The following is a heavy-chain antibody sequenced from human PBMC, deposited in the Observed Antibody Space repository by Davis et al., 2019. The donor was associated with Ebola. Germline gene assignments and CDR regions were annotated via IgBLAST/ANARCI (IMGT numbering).Heavy chain of an antibody. CDR2: INPNSGGT. V-gene: IGHV1-2*04. CDR3: ATGYSRAPLLGY. Sequence: ASVKVSCKASGYTFTGYYMHWVRQAPGQGLEWMGWINPNSGGTNYAQKFQGWVTMTRDTSISTAYMELSRLRSDDTAVYYCATGYSRAPLLGYWGQGALVTVSS. D-gene: IGHD6-13*01. CDR1: GYTFTGYY. J-gene: IGHJ4*02.